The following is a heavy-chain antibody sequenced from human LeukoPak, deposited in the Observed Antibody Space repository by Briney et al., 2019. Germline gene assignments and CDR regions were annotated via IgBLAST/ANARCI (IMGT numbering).Heavy chain of an antibody. Sequence: ASVKVSCKESGDTFTSYDINWVRHDTGQGVEWRGWMNPNSGNTGYAQKFYGRDTMTRNTSTSTAYMELSSLRCEDTAVYSCARNRTRWFGELSLTYWGQGTLVTVSS. CDR1: GDTFTSYD. CDR2: MNPNSGNT. D-gene: IGHD3-10*01. V-gene: IGHV1-8*01. CDR3: ARNRTRWFGELSLTY. J-gene: IGHJ4*02.